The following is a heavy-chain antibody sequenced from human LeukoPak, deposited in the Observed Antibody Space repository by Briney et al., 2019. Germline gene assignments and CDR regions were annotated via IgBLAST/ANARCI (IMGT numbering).Heavy chain of an antibody. Sequence: GRSLRLSCAASGFTFSIYAMHWVRQAPGKGLEWVAVISYDGSNKYYADSVEGRLTISRDNSKNTLYLQMNSLRAEDTAVYYCARGIQLWSRFDYWGQGTLVTVSS. J-gene: IGHJ4*02. V-gene: IGHV3-30-3*01. D-gene: IGHD5-18*01. CDR1: GFTFSIYA. CDR2: ISYDGSNK. CDR3: ARGIQLWSRFDY.